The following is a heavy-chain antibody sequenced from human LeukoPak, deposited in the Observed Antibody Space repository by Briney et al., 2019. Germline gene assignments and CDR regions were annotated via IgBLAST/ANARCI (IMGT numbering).Heavy chain of an antibody. J-gene: IGHJ4*02. CDR3: ARVKSGWYYFDY. Sequence: TLSLTCTVSGGSISSSSYYWSWIRQPAGKGLEWIGRIYSSGSTDYNPSLKSRVAISVDTSKNQFSLNLSSVTAADTAIYYCARVKSGWYYFDYWGQGTLVTVSS. D-gene: IGHD6-19*01. V-gene: IGHV4-61*02. CDR2: IYSSGST. CDR1: GGSISSSSYY.